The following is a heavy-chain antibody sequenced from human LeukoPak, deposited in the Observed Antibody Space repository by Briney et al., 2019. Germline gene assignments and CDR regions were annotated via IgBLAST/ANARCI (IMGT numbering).Heavy chain of an antibody. V-gene: IGHV3-30*02. D-gene: IGHD3-16*02. J-gene: IGHJ3*02. CDR2: IQYDGSNK. CDR3: AKWGWYRRDAFDI. Sequence: PGGSLRLSCAASGFTFSSYGMHWVRQAPGKGLEWVTFIQYDGSNKYYADSVKGRFTISRDNSKNTLYLQMNSLRAEDTAVYYCAKWGWYRRDAFDIWGQGTMVTVSS. CDR1: GFTFSSYG.